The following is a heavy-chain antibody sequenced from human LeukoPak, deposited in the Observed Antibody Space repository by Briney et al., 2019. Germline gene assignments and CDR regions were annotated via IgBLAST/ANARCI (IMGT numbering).Heavy chain of an antibody. Sequence: SETLTLTCAVYGASFSGYYWSWIRKPPGKGLEWIGEINHSGSTNYNPSLKSRVTISVDTSKNQFSLKLSSVTAADTAVYYCARGGSYSSDDYFDYWGQGTLVTVSS. CDR3: ARGGSYSSDDYFDY. V-gene: IGHV4-34*01. CDR2: INHSGST. D-gene: IGHD6-19*01. CDR1: GASFSGYY. J-gene: IGHJ4*02.